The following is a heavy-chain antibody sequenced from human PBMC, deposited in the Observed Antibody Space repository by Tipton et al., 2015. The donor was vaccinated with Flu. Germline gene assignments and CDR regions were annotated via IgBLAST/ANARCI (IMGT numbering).Heavy chain of an antibody. CDR2: INHSGTT. Sequence: TLSLTCAVYGGSFSAYYWSWIRQPPGKGLEWVGEINHSGTTNYNPSLTSRVTISADTSKKQFSLRLTSVTAADTAVYYCVRVKTFDFIPNYFDPWGPGTLVIVSS. D-gene: IGHD3-9*01. CDR1: GGSFSAYY. J-gene: IGHJ5*02. V-gene: IGHV4-34*01. CDR3: VRVKTFDFIPNYFDP.